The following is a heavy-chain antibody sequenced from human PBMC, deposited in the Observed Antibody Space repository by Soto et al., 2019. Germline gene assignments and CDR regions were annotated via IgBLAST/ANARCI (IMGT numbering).Heavy chain of an antibody. CDR3: ARAGVDYGDRLVKHYYYMDV. CDR2: IWYDGSNK. V-gene: IGHV3-33*01. J-gene: IGHJ6*03. Sequence: QVQLVESGGGVVQPGRSLRLSCAASGFTFSSYGMHWVRQAPGKGLEWVAVIWYDGSNKYYADSVKGRFTISRDNSKNTLYLQMNSLRAEDTAVYYCARAGVDYGDRLVKHYYYMDVWGKGTTVTVSS. CDR1: GFTFSSYG. D-gene: IGHD4-17*01.